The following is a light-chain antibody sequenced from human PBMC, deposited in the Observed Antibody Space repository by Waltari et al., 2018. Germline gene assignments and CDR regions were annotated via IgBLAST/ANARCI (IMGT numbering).Light chain of an antibody. Sequence: QSVLTQPPSASGTPGQRVTISCSGSSPNIGTTHIYRYLHLPATAPTLLTDRSDQRPSGVPDRFSGSKSGTSASLAISGLRSEDEADYYCAAWDDSLSGWVFGGGTKLTVL. J-gene: IGLJ3*02. CDR2: RSD. V-gene: IGLV1-47*01. CDR3: AAWDDSLSGWV. CDR1: SPNIGTTH.